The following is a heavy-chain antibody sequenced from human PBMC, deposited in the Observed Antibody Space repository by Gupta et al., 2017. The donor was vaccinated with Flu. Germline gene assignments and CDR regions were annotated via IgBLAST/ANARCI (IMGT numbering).Heavy chain of an antibody. Sequence: VVGSGDTNFPQEFQQRVTITRDLSKRTAYMELSSLTSEDTAIYYCATTLYGEQYEKRGGYGMDVWGQGTTVTVSS. CDR2: VVGSGDT. CDR3: ATTLYGEQYEKRGGYGMDV. D-gene: IGHD4-17*01. V-gene: IGHV1-58*01. J-gene: IGHJ6*02.